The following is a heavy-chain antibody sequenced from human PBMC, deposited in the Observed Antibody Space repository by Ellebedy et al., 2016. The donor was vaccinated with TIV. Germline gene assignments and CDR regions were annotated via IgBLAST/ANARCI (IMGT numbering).Heavy chain of an antibody. CDR1: GDSVSTDIG. J-gene: IGHJ6*02. CDR2: TYYRSKWNN. CDR3: ARGWFGSGMGV. Sequence: SCVISGDSVSTDIGWNWIRQSPSRGLEWLGRTYYRSKWNNDYAVSLKSRITINPDTSKNLFSLQLNSVTPEDTAVYYCARGWFGSGMGVWGQGTTVTFSS. V-gene: IGHV6-1*01. D-gene: IGHD3-10*01.